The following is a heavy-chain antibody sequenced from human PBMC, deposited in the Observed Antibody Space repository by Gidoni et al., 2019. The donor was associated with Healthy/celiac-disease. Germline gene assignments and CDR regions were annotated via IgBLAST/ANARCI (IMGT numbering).Heavy chain of an antibody. Sequence: VQLLESGGGLVQPGGSLRLSCAASGFTFSSYAMSWVRQAPGKGLEWFSASSGSGGSTYYADSVKGRFTISRDNSKNTLYLQMNSLRAEDTAVYYCAKDLGPYYYDSSGYFDYWGQGTLVTVSS. D-gene: IGHD3-22*01. CDR2: SSGSGGST. CDR3: AKDLGPYYYDSSGYFDY. J-gene: IGHJ4*02. V-gene: IGHV3-23*01. CDR1: GFTFSSYA.